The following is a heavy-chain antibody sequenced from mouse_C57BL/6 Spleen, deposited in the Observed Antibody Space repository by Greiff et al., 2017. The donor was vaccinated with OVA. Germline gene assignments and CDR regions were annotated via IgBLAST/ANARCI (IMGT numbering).Heavy chain of an antibody. CDR1: GFTFTDYY. CDR2: IRNKANGYTT. Sequence: EVQLQQSGGGLVQPGGSLSLSCAASGFTFTDYYMSWVRQPPGKALEWLGFIRNKANGYTTEYSASVKGRFTISRDNSQSILYLQMNALRAEDSATYYCARNRYFDVWGTGTTVTVSS. V-gene: IGHV7-3*01. CDR3: ARNRYFDV. J-gene: IGHJ1*03.